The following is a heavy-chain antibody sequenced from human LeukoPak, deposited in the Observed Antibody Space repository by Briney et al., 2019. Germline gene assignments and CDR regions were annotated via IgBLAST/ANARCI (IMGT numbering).Heavy chain of an antibody. J-gene: IGHJ4*02. V-gene: IGHV3-23*01. CDR1: GLTPSRNS. Sequence: PGGSVRLSCEVSGLTPSRNSRSWVRQVPGKGLEWVSGISAGGGDRWYPDSVKGRFTISRDNSKNTLFLQMNSVTVEDAAIFYCAKGAAGPEYWGQGTRVTVSS. CDR2: ISAGGGDR. CDR3: AKGAAGPEY. D-gene: IGHD6-13*01.